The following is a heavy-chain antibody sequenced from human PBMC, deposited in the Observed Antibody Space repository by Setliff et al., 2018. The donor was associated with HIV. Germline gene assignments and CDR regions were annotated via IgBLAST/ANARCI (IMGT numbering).Heavy chain of an antibody. CDR1: RFTFSNYA. CDR2: ISNFGLDT. J-gene: IGHJ3*02. D-gene: IGHD3-10*01. V-gene: IGHV3-21*04. Sequence: GGSLRLSCAASRFTFSNYAMNWVRQAPGKGLEWVSTISNFGLDTYYADSVKGRFTISRDNAKNSLYLQMNSLRTEDMALYYCARDFSGLLHDQIDAFNIWGQGTMVTVSS. CDR3: ARDFSGLLHDQIDAFNI.